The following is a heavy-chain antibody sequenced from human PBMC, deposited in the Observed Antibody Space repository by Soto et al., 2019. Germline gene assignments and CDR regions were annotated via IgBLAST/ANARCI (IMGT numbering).Heavy chain of an antibody. CDR1: GFTFSNYA. Sequence: EVQLLESGGGLVQPGGSLRLSCAASGFTFSNYAVTWVRQAPGKGLEWVSTISGSGGSTYYADSVKGRFTISRDTAKNTLYLQMNSLRAEDTAVYYCAKDEGRSWYEIDYWGQGSLVTVSS. V-gene: IGHV3-23*01. D-gene: IGHD6-13*01. CDR3: AKDEGRSWYEIDY. J-gene: IGHJ4*02. CDR2: ISGSGGST.